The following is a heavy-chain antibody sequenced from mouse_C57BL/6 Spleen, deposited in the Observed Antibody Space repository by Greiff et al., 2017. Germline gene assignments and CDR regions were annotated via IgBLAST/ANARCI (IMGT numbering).Heavy chain of an antibody. CDR3: TGLYYGSYDY. V-gene: IGHV1-15*01. CDR2: IDPETGGT. CDR1: GYTFTDYE. D-gene: IGHD2-1*01. Sequence: QVQLQQSGAELVRPGASVTLSCKASGYTFTDYEMHWVKQTPVHGLEWIGAIDPETGGTAYNQKFKGKAILTADKSSSTAYMELRSLTSEDSAVYYCTGLYYGSYDYWGQGTTLTVSS. J-gene: IGHJ2*01.